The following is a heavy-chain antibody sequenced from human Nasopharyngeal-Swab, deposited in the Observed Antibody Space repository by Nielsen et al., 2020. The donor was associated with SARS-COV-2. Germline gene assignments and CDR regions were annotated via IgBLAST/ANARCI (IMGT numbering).Heavy chain of an antibody. J-gene: IGHJ6*02. V-gene: IGHV4-39*07. CDR2: IYYSGST. CDR1: GSPTISSRYY. CDR3: ARDRCSGGSCSFYYYYGMDV. Sequence: SDLLSSTFNLLGSPTISSRYYWCWIRQPPGKGLEWIGSIYYSGSTNYNPCLKSPVTISVDTSKNQFSLKLTSVTAADTAVYYCARDRCSGGSCSFYYYYGMDVWGQGTTVTVSS. D-gene: IGHD2-15*01.